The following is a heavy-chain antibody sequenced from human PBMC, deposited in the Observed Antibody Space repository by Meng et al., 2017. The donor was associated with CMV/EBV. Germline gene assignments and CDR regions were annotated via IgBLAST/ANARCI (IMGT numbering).Heavy chain of an antibody. CDR1: FSGYY. CDR3: ARDRIVVVPGMDV. J-gene: IGHJ6*02. CDR2: INPSGGST. D-gene: IGHD2-2*01. V-gene: IGHV1-46*01. Sequence: FSGYYWSWIRQPPGKGLEWMGIINPSGGSTSYAQKFQGRVTMTRDTSTSTVYMELSSLRSEDTAVYYCARDRIVVVPGMDVWGQGTTVTVSS.